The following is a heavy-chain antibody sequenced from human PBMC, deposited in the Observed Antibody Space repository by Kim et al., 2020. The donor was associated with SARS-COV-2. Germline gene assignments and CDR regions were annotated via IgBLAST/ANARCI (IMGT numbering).Heavy chain of an antibody. CDR1: GFTFSSYS. CDR3: AREYYDYVWGSYPNWFDP. J-gene: IGHJ5*02. V-gene: IGHV3-48*02. Sequence: GGSLRLSCAASGFTFSSYSMNWVRQAPGKGLEWVSYISSSSSTIYYADSVKGRFTISRDNAKNSLYLQMNSLRDEDTAVYYCAREYYDYVWGSYPNWFDPWGQGTLVTVSS. D-gene: IGHD3-16*02. CDR2: ISSSSSTI.